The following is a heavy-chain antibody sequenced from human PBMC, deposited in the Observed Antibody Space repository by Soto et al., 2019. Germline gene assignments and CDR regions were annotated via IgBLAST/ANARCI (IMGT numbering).Heavy chain of an antibody. Sequence: GASVKVSCKASGYTFTGYYMHWVRQAPGQGPEWMGWINPNSGGTNYAQKFQGWVTMTRDTSISTAYMELSRLRSDDTAVYYCARDKSQYSSSWYGYYYYYGMDVWGQGTTVTVSS. J-gene: IGHJ6*02. D-gene: IGHD6-13*01. V-gene: IGHV1-2*04. CDR2: INPNSGGT. CDR1: GYTFTGYY. CDR3: ARDKSQYSSSWYGYYYYYGMDV.